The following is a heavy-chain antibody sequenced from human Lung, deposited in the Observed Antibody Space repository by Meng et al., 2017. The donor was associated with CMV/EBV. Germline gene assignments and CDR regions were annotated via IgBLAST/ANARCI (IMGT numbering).Heavy chain of an antibody. D-gene: IGHD1-26*01. CDR1: VYTFTNYG. CDR3: ARVEVGITSGDY. V-gene: IGHV1-18*01. Sequence: QAQMVGAGGEVKRPGASVKFTCKASVYTFTNYGITWVRQAPGQGLEWMGWINAYNGNTNYAQTLQGRLTMTTDTSTSTAYMELRSLRSDDTAVYYCARVEVGITSGDYWGQGTLVTVSS. J-gene: IGHJ4*02. CDR2: INAYNGNT.